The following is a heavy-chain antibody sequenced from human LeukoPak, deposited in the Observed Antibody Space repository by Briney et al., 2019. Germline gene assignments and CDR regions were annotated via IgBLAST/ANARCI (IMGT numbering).Heavy chain of an antibody. V-gene: IGHV3-23*01. D-gene: IGHD6-13*01. CDR1: GFIFSNYA. J-gene: IGHJ5*02. CDR3: AKGAAAGLVDWFDP. CDR2: ITVRGDET. Sequence: GGSLRLSCAASGFIFSNYALMWVRQAPGKGLEWVSSITVRGDETFYADSAKGRFSRSRDNSKNMLYLQMYSLGAEDTAMYYCAKGAAAGLVDWFDPWGQGTLVTVSS.